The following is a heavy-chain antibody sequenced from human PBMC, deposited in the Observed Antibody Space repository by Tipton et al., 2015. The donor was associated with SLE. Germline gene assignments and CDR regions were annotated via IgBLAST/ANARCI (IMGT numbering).Heavy chain of an antibody. CDR2: IYDSGST. D-gene: IGHD3-22*01. V-gene: IGHV4-59*01. Sequence: TLSLTCSVSGGSISNNYWSWIRQPPGKGLEWIGYIYDSGSTDYNPSLRSRVTISVDTSKNHFSLELSSVTAADTAVYFCARGLDSNTYGMDVWGQGTTVTVFS. J-gene: IGHJ6*02. CDR1: GGSISNNY. CDR3: ARGLDSNTYGMDV.